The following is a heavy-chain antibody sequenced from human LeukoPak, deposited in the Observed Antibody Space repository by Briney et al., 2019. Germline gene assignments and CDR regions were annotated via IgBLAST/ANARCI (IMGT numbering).Heavy chain of an antibody. Sequence: GGSLRLSCAASGFTFSSYIMNWVRQAPGKGLEWVSYISSSSSTIYYADSVKGRFTIPRDNAKNSLYLQMNSLRTEDTAVYYCARGSYYMDVWGKGTTVTVSS. CDR1: GFTFSSYI. CDR2: ISSSSSTI. V-gene: IGHV3-48*01. J-gene: IGHJ6*03. CDR3: ARGSYYMDV.